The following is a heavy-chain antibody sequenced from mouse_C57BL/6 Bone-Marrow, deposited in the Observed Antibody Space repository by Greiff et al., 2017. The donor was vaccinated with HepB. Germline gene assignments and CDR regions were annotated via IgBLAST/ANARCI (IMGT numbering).Heavy chain of an antibody. V-gene: IGHV1-4*01. CDR3: ARSTPYYYGSSYYFDY. Sequence: VQLQQSGAELARPGASVKMSCKASGYTFTSYTMHWVKQRPGQGLEWIGYINPSSGYTKYNQKFKDKATLTADKSSSTAYMQLSSLTSEDSAVYYCARSTPYYYGSSYYFDYWGQGTTLTVSS. CDR1: GYTFTSYT. CDR2: INPSSGYT. J-gene: IGHJ2*01. D-gene: IGHD1-1*01.